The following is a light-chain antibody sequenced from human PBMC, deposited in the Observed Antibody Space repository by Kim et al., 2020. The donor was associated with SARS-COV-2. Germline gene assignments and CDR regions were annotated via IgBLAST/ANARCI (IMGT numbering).Light chain of an antibody. CDR2: GAS. CDR3: QQYGSSPYT. Sequence: LSPGERATRSCRASQSVSSSYLAWYQQKPGQAPRLIIYGASSRATGIPGRFSGSGSGTDFTLTISRLEPEDFAVYYCQQYGSSPYTFGQGTKLEI. CDR1: QSVSSSY. J-gene: IGKJ2*01. V-gene: IGKV3-20*01.